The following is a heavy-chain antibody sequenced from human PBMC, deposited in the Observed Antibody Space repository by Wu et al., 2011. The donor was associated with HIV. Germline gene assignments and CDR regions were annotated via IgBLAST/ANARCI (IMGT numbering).Heavy chain of an antibody. J-gene: IGHJ6*03. CDR3: ARAYDLWSGSGYYYYMDV. CDR2: VIPILGTT. D-gene: IGHD3-3*01. Sequence: QVRLVQSGTAVKKPGASVKVSCKGLGYPFTSYGINWVRQAPGQGPEWMGRVIPILGTTNYAQKFRGRVTITADESTTTTYLELSSLRSEDTAVYYCARAYDLWSGSGYYYYMDVWGKGTTVSVSS. V-gene: IGHV1-69*11. CDR1: GYPFTSYG.